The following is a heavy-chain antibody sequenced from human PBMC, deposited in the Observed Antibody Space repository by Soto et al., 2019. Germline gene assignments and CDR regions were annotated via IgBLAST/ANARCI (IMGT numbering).Heavy chain of an antibody. J-gene: IGHJ6*02. V-gene: IGHV1-18*01. CDR2: ISAYNGNT. CDR3: ARFDYGDFYYYYGMDV. CDR1: GYTFTSYG. D-gene: IGHD4-17*01. Sequence: ASVKVSCKASGYTFTSYGISWVRQAPGQGLEWMGWISAYNGNTNYAQKLQGRVTMTTDTSTSTAYMELRSLRSDDTAVYYCARFDYGDFYYYYGMDVWGQGXTVTVYS.